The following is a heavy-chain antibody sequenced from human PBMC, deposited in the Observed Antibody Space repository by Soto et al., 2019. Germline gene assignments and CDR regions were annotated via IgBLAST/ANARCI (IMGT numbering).Heavy chain of an antibody. Sequence: VWSLRLSCAASGFTFSSYGMHWVRQAPGKGLEWVAVMWYDGSNKYYADSVKGRFTISRDNSKNTLYLQMNSLRAEDTAVYYCARMAVAGPFDYWGQGTMVTVSA. J-gene: IGHJ4*02. D-gene: IGHD6-19*01. V-gene: IGHV3-33*01. CDR2: MWYDGSNK. CDR1: GFTFSSYG. CDR3: ARMAVAGPFDY.